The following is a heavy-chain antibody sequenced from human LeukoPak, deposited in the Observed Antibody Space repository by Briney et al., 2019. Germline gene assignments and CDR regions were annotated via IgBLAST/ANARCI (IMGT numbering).Heavy chain of an antibody. Sequence: GGSLRLSCAASGFTFSSYDMTWVRQAPGRGLEWVSSIRPSGDNTYYGDSVKGRFTISRDNSKNTVYLQMNNMRVDDTAIYYCACVAGWHWFDPWGQGTLVTVSS. CDR2: IRPSGDNT. V-gene: IGHV3-23*01. CDR3: ACVAGWHWFDP. CDR1: GFTFSSYD. J-gene: IGHJ5*02. D-gene: IGHD6-19*01.